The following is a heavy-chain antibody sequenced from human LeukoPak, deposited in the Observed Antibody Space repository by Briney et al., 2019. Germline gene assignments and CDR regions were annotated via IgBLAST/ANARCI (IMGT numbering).Heavy chain of an antibody. CDR3: AKTRGGVVATTSDY. CDR1: GFIFSSYA. Sequence: GGSLRLSCAASGFIFSSYAMSWVRQAPGKWLEWVSVISGSGGSIYDADSVKGRFTISRDNSKNTLYLQMNSLRVEDTAVYYCAKTRGGVVATTSDYWGQGTLVTVSS. CDR2: ISGSGGSI. V-gene: IGHV3-23*01. J-gene: IGHJ4*02. D-gene: IGHD5-12*01.